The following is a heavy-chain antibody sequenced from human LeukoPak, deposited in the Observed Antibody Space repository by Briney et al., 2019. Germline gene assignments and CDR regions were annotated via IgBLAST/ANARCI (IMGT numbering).Heavy chain of an antibody. V-gene: IGHV3-64*01. J-gene: IGHJ4*02. Sequence: PGGSLRLSCAASRFTFSSYAMHWVRQAPGKGLEYVSAISSNGGSTYYANSVKGRFTISRDNSKNTLYLQMGSLRAEDMAVYYCARAYGSGSYYDYWGQGTLVTVSS. D-gene: IGHD3-10*01. CDR1: RFTFSSYA. CDR2: ISSNGGST. CDR3: ARAYGSGSYYDY.